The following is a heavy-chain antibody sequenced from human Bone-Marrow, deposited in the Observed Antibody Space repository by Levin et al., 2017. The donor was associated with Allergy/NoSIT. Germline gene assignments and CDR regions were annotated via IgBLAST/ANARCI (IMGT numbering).Heavy chain of an antibody. V-gene: IGHV3-30*18. CDR2: ISYDGAHE. Sequence: GGSLRLSCAASGFTFSNYGMHWVRQAPGKGLEWVTIISYDGAHEYYADSVKGRFTISRDNSKNTLYLEMRSLRAEDTAVYYCAKDAVDYLWSKVPGYWGQGTLVTVSS. CDR3: AKDAVDYLWSKVPGY. J-gene: IGHJ4*02. CDR1: GFTFSNYG. D-gene: IGHD2/OR15-2a*01.